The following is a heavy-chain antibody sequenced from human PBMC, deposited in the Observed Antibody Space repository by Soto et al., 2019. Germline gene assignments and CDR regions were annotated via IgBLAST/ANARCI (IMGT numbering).Heavy chain of an antibody. V-gene: IGHV3-30*18. D-gene: IGHD5-18*01. CDR1: GFTFSSYG. J-gene: IGHJ6*02. CDR2: ISYDGSNK. CDR3: AKDVRRPVTLSNYYYYGMDV. Sequence: PGGSLRLSCAASGFTFSSYGMHWVRQAPGKGLEWVAVISYDGSNKYYADSVKGRFTISRDNSKNTLYLQMNSLRAEDTAVYYCAKDVRRPVTLSNYYYYGMDVWGQGTTVTVSS.